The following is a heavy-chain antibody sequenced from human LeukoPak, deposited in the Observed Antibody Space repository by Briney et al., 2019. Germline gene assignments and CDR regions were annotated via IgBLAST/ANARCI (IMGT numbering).Heavy chain of an antibody. V-gene: IGHV1-2*02. D-gene: IGHD6-6*01. CDR1: GYTFTGYY. J-gene: IGHJ6*03. CDR2: INPNSGGT. CDR3: ARDGRSDGSSSQPYYYYYYMDV. Sequence: GASVKVSCKASGYTFTGYYMHWVRQAPGQGLEWMGWINPNSGGTNYAQKFQGRVTMTRDTSISTAYMELSRLRSDDTAVYYCARDGRSDGSSSQPYYYYYYMDVWGKGTTVTVSS.